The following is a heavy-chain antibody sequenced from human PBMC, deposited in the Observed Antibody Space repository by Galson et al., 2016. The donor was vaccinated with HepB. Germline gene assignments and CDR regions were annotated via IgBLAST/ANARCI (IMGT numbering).Heavy chain of an antibody. CDR2: ISWNSGTI. CDR3: AKDMSAGAAASGCFDC. J-gene: IGHJ4*01. Sequence: SLRLSCAASGFTFDEYAMHWVRQAPGKGLEWVSTISWNSGTIHYMDSVKGRFTTSRDNAKNSLYLQMDGLKTEDTALYYCAKDMSAGAAASGCFDCWGHGTLVTVSS. CDR1: GFTFDEYA. D-gene: IGHD6-13*01. V-gene: IGHV3-9*01.